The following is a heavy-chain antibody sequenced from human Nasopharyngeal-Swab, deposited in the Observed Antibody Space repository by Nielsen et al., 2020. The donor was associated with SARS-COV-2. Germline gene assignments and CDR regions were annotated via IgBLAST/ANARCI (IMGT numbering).Heavy chain of an antibody. D-gene: IGHD3-3*01. CDR2: IIPILGIA. CDR1: GGTFSSYA. V-gene: IGHV1-69*10. J-gene: IGHJ6*02. CDR3: ASGASFLEWFAAPPYYYGMDV. Sequence: SVKVSCKASGGTFSSYAISWVRQAPGQGLEWMGGIIPILGIANYVQKFQGRVTITADKSTSTAYMELSSLRSEDTAVYYCASGASFLEWFAAPPYYYGMDVWGQGTTVTVSS.